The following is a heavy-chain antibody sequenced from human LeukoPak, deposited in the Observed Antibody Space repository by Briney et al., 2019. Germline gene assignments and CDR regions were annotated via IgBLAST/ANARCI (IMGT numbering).Heavy chain of an antibody. V-gene: IGHV3-23*01. J-gene: IGHJ4*02. Sequence: SGGSLRLSCAASGFTFSSYAMSWVRQAPGKGLEWVSAISGSGGSTYYADSVKGRFTISRDNSKNTLYLQMNSLRAEDTAVYYCAREVRDIYDSRIDWGQGTLVTVSS. D-gene: IGHD3-22*01. CDR1: GFTFSSYA. CDR3: AREVRDIYDSRID. CDR2: ISGSGGST.